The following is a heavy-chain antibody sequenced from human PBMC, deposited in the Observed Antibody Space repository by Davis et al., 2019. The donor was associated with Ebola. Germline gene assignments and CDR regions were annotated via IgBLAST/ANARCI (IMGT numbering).Heavy chain of an antibody. V-gene: IGHV3-7*03. D-gene: IGHD4-17*01. CDR1: GFTFSSYW. CDR3: TATVTTDY. CDR2: IKQDGSEK. Sequence: GGSLRLSCAASGFTFSSYWMSWVRQAPGKGLEWVANIKQDGSEKYYVDSVKGRFTISRDNAKNSLYLQMNSLKTEDTAVYYCTATVTTDYWGQGTLVTVSS. J-gene: IGHJ4*02.